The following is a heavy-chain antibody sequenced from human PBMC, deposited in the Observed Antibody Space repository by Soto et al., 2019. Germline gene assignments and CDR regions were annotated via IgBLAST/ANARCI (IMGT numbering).Heavy chain of an antibody. CDR3: AREMYYYDSSGYPLPFDY. V-gene: IGHV1-2*04. D-gene: IGHD3-22*01. CDR2: INPNSGGT. CDR1: GYTFTGYY. Sequence: GASVKVSCKASGYTFTGYYMHWVRQAPGQGLEWMGWINPNSGGTNYAQKFQGWVTMTRDTSISTAYMELSRLRSDDTAVYYCAREMYYYDSSGYPLPFDYWGQGTLVTVS. J-gene: IGHJ4*02.